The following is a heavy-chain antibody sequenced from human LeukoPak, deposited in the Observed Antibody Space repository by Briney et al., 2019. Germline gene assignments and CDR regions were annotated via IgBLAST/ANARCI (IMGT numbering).Heavy chain of an antibody. CDR2: IYYSGST. CDR3: ARGSSPNWFDP. J-gene: IGHJ5*02. V-gene: IGHV4-61*01. D-gene: IGHD6-6*01. Sequence: SETLSLTCTASGGSVSSGSYYWSWIRQPPGKGLEWIGYIYYSGSTNYNPSLKSRVTISVDTSKNQFSLKLSSVTAADTAVYYCARGSSPNWFDPWGQGTLVTVSS. CDR1: GGSVSSGSYY.